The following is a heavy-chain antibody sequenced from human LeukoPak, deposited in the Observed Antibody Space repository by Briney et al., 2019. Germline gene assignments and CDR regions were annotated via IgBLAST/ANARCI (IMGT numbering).Heavy chain of an antibody. CDR2: IYYSGST. D-gene: IGHD5-18*01. CDR3: ARQGAAMDPLPVPFDP. CDR1: GGSTSSSSYY. J-gene: IGHJ5*02. Sequence: PSETLSLTCTVSGGSTSSSSYYWGWIRQPPGKGLEWIGSIYYSGSTYYNPSLKSRVTISVDTSKNQFSLKLSSVTAADTAVYYCARQGAAMDPLPVPFDPWGQGTLVTVSS. V-gene: IGHV4-39*01.